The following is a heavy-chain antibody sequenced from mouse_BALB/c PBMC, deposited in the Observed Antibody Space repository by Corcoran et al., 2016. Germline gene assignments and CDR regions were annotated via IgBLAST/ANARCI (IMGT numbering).Heavy chain of an antibody. J-gene: IGHJ4*01. Sequence: QIQLVQSGPELKKPGETVMISCKAAGYTFTNYGINGVKQAPGKGLQWMGWINTYTGEPTYAEDFKGRFAFSLETSASTSYLQINNLKNEDTATYFCAREPRAMDYWGQGTSVTVSS. CDR1: GYTFTNYG. V-gene: IGHV9-3-1*01. CDR2: INTYTGEP. CDR3: AREPRAMDY.